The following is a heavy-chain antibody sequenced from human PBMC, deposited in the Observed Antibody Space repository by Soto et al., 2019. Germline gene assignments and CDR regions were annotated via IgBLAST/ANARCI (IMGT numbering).Heavy chain of an antibody. CDR3: AREGDRYGTVCSDS. J-gene: IGHJ4*02. D-gene: IGHD1-1*01. V-gene: IGHV3-23*01. CDR2: IPVIGERR. CDR1: GFTFSSYG. Sequence: EVQLLDSGGGLVQPGGSLRLSCAASGFTFSSYGMSWVRQAPGKGLEWVAGIPVIGERRYYADSVKGRFTISRDNAKNTLYLQMNSLRVEDAAVYFCAREGDRYGTVCSDSWGQGTLLTVSS.